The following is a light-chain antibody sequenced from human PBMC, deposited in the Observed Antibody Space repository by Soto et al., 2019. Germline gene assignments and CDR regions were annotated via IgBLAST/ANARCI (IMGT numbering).Light chain of an antibody. J-gene: IGKJ4*01. V-gene: IGKV3-15*01. CDR2: DTS. CDR3: QQYTNWPPLT. CDR1: QSIHND. Sequence: EIVMTQSPATLSVSPGEEATLSCRASQSIHNDLAWYQQKPGQAPRLLIYDTSTRATGIPVRFIGSGSGTEFTLTISSLQSEDSAVYYCQQYTNWPPLTFGGGTKVEI.